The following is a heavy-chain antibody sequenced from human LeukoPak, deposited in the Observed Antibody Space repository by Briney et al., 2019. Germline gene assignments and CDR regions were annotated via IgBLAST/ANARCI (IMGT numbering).Heavy chain of an antibody. Sequence: GGSLRLSCAASGFTFSSYAMHWVRQAPGKGLEWVAVISYDGSNKYYADSVKGRFTISRDNSKNTLYLQMNSLRAEDTALYYCARGRIIRGYFDYWGQGTLVTVSS. V-gene: IGHV3-30-3*01. CDR3: ARGRIIRGYFDY. J-gene: IGHJ4*02. CDR1: GFTFSSYA. D-gene: IGHD2/OR15-2a*01. CDR2: ISYDGSNK.